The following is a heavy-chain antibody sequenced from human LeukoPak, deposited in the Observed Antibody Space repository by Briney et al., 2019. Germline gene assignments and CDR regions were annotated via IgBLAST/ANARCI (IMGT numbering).Heavy chain of an antibody. CDR2: INPNSGGT. J-gene: IGHJ4*02. D-gene: IGHD6-19*01. CDR1: GYTFTSYG. V-gene: IGHV1-2*02. Sequence: ASVKVSCKASGYTFTSYGISWVRQAPGQGLEWMGWINPNSGGTNYAQKFQGRVTMTRDTSISTAYMELSRLRSDDTAVYYCARSTESSGWLDWGQGTLVTVSS. CDR3: ARSTESSGWLD.